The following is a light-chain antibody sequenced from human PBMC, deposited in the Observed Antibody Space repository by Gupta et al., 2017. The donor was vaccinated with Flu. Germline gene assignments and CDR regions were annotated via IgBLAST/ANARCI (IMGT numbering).Light chain of an antibody. CDR1: SSNIGSNT. V-gene: IGLV1-44*01. Sequence: QSVLPQPPSASGTPLQRVTISCSGSSSNIGSNTVNWYQQLPGTATTLLIYCNNQPPSGVHDRCACDTDCDYASPVISRRQYYDDAEEYYSEGGDSMNGHSVFGSGTKVTVL. J-gene: IGLJ1*01. CDR2: CNN. CDR3: SEGGDSMNGHSV.